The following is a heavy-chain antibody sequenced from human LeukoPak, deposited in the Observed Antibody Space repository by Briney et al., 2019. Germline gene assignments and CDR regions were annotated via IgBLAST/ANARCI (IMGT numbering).Heavy chain of an antibody. Sequence: SETLSLTCAVYGGSFSGYYWSWIRQPPGKGLEWIGEINHSGSTNYNPSLKSRVTISVDTSKNQFSLKLSSVTAADTAVYYCASMDDHYDFLTGLGRDYWGQGTLVTVSS. CDR1: GGSFSGYY. CDR3: ASMDDHYDFLTGLGRDY. V-gene: IGHV4-34*01. J-gene: IGHJ4*02. CDR2: INHSGST. D-gene: IGHD3-9*01.